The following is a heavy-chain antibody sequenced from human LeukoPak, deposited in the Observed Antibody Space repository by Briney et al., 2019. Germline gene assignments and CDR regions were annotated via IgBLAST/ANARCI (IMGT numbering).Heavy chain of an antibody. CDR3: ARSIVVVPAADLNAFDI. D-gene: IGHD2-2*01. CDR1: GFTFSSYW. V-gene: IGHV3-74*01. J-gene: IGHJ3*02. Sequence: GGSLRLSCAASGFTFSSYWMHWVRQAPGKGLVWVSRINSDGSSTTYADSVKGRFTISRDNAKNTLYLQMNSLRAEDTAVYYCARSIVVVPAADLNAFDIWGQGTMVTVSS. CDR2: INSDGSST.